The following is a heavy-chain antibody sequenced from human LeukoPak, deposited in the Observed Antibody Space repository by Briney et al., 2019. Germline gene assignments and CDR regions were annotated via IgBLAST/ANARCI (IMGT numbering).Heavy chain of an antibody. V-gene: IGHV3-23*01. CDR2: VSGAGLTT. CDR1: GFPFSAYA. Sequence: PGGSLRLSCAASGFPFSAYATNWIRQAPGAGLESVAAVSGAGLTTYYTDSVRGPFTISRDNSNNTYLQMNGLRREDTAVYYYAKAHSTGASAGSDGLLWDLWGQGALVIVSS. D-gene: IGHD2/OR15-2a*01. J-gene: IGHJ5*02. CDR3: AKAHSTGASAGSDGLLWDL.